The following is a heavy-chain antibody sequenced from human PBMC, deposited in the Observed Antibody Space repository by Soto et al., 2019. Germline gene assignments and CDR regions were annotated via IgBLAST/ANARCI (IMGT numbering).Heavy chain of an antibody. CDR3: ARGPLDY. CDR2: GDQDGNEK. V-gene: IGHV3-7*03. Sequence: VGSLRLSCEASGFTFGNYWMNWVRQAPGRGLEWVANGDQDGNEKTYVVSVKGRFTVSRANSKNSLGLQMDNLRAGDKAIYYCARGPLDYWGQGTLVTVSS. CDR1: GFTFGNYW. J-gene: IGHJ4*02.